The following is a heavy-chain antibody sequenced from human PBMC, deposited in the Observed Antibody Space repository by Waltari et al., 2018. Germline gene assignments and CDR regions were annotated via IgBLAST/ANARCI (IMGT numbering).Heavy chain of an antibody. CDR3: ARDFLDSGSYSRTQYFDL. Sequence: QVQLQESGPGLVKPSGTLSLTCAVSGGSISSSNWWSWVRQPPGKGLEWIGEIYHSGSTNYNPSLKSRVTISVDKSKNQFSLKLSSVTAADTAVYYCARDFLDSGSYSRTQYFDLWGRGTLVTVSS. D-gene: IGHD1-26*01. V-gene: IGHV4-4*02. J-gene: IGHJ2*01. CDR2: IYHSGST. CDR1: GGSISSSNW.